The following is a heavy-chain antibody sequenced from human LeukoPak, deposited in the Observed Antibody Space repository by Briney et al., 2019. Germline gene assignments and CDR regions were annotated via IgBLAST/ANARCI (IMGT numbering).Heavy chain of an antibody. J-gene: IGHJ4*02. Sequence: ASVKVSCKASGYTFTSYYMHWVRQAPGQGLEWMGIINPSGGSTSYAQKFQGRVTMTRDTSTSTVYTELSSLRSEDTAVYYCARDGQVIPGYSSGWYPGGYYFDYWGQGTLVTVSS. V-gene: IGHV1-46*01. D-gene: IGHD6-19*01. CDR2: INPSGGST. CDR1: GYTFTSYY. CDR3: ARDGQVIPGYSSGWYPGGYYFDY.